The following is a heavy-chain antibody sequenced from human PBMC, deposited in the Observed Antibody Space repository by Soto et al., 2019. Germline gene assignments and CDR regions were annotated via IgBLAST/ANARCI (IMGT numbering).Heavy chain of an antibody. CDR1: GYTFTNYG. D-gene: IGHD3-22*01. Sequence: ASVKVSCKASGYTFTNYGVSWVRQAPGQGLEWMGWISTYNDKTNYAQKLQGRGTMTTDRSKSQFSLKLSSVTAADTAVYYCARDREYYDSNGLYFDYWGQGTLVTVSS. J-gene: IGHJ4*02. CDR2: ISTYNDKT. V-gene: IGHV1-18*04. CDR3: ARDREYYDSNGLYFDY.